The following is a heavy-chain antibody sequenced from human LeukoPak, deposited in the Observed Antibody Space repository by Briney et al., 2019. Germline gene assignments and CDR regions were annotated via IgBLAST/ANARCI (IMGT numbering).Heavy chain of an antibody. Sequence: SVKVSCKASGGTFSSYAISWVRQAPGQGLEWMGRIIPILGIANYAQKFQGRVTITADKSTSTAYMELSSLRSEDTAVYYCARDGSGRYSLIFDYWGQGTLVTVSS. CDR2: IIPILGIA. CDR3: ARDGSGRYSLIFDY. D-gene: IGHD5-18*01. V-gene: IGHV1-69*04. J-gene: IGHJ4*02. CDR1: GGTFSSYA.